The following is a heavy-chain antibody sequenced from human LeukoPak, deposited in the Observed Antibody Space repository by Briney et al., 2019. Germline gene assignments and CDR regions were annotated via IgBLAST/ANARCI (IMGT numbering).Heavy chain of an antibody. Sequence: ASVKVSCEASGYSFTNYDINWVRQATGQGLEWMGWMNPKSGDTGYSQKVQGRVFITRDTSINTAYMELSSLGSDDTAVYYCARDGRGSRSSWFHPWGQGTLVIVSS. V-gene: IGHV1-8*03. J-gene: IGHJ5*02. D-gene: IGHD3-10*01. CDR2: MNPKSGDT. CDR3: ARDGRGSRSSWFHP. CDR1: GYSFTNYD.